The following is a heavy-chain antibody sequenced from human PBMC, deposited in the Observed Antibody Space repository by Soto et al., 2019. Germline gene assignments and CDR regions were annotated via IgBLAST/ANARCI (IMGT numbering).Heavy chain of an antibody. J-gene: IGHJ3*02. Sequence: PSDTLSLTCTVSGGSISSYYWSWIRQPPGKGLEWIGYIYYSGSTNYNPSLKSRVTISVDTSKNQFSLKLSSVTAADTAVYYCAREGAYCGGDCVDAFDIWGQGTMVTVSS. V-gene: IGHV4-59*01. CDR1: GGSISSYY. D-gene: IGHD2-21*02. CDR2: IYYSGST. CDR3: AREGAYCGGDCVDAFDI.